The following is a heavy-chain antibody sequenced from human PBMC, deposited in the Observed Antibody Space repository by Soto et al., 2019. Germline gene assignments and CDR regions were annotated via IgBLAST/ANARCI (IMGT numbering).Heavy chain of an antibody. CDR2: INSDGSYI. V-gene: IGHV3-74*01. CDR3: VTGWSGY. J-gene: IGHJ4*02. Sequence: GGSLRLSCVVSGFSFSSSWMHWVRQTPEKGLVWVSRINSDGSYINYADSVKGRFTTSRDNAKNMLYLQMYSLRVEDTALYYCVTGWSGYWGQGTLVTVSS. CDR1: GFSFSSSW. D-gene: IGHD2-15*01.